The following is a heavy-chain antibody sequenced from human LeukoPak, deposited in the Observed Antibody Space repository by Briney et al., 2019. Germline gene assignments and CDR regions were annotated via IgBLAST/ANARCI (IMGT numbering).Heavy chain of an antibody. D-gene: IGHD2-21*02. J-gene: IGHJ4*02. CDR2: ISGSGGST. CDR1: GFTFSSYA. Sequence: GGSLRLSCAASGFTFSSYAMSWVRQAPGKGLEWVSAISGSGGSTYYADSVKGRFTISRDNSKNTLYLQMNSLRAEDTAVYYCVKVLLAYCGGDCYPDYWGEGTLGTLSS. CDR3: VKVLLAYCGGDCYPDY. V-gene: IGHV3-23*01.